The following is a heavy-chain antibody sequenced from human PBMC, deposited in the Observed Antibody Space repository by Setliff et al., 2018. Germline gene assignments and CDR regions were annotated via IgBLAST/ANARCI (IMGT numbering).Heavy chain of an antibody. D-gene: IGHD1-26*01. CDR1: GASLSSGTYY. CDR2: IYCRGDT. V-gene: IGHV4-39*07. Sequence: PSETLSLTCTVSGASLSSGTYYWGWIRQPPGKGLEWIGRIYCRGDTYYNASLKGRLTISVDTAQNQFSLMLTSVTAADTAVYYCATRKSSGRLYYMDVWGKGTTVTVSS. CDR3: ATRKSSGRLYYMDV. J-gene: IGHJ6*03.